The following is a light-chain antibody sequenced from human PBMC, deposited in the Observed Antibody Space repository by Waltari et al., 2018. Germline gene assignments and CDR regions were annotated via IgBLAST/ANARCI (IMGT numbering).Light chain of an antibody. CDR3: QQHFTIPLT. J-gene: IGKJ4*01. Sequence: DIQMTQSPSSLSASVGDRVTITCRASQSISTYLNWYQQESGKAPKLLIYSASSLQSGVPSRFSGSGSGTDFTLTISSLQAEDVAVYFCQQHFTIPLTFGGGTRVEIK. CDR1: QSISTY. CDR2: SAS. V-gene: IGKV1-39*01.